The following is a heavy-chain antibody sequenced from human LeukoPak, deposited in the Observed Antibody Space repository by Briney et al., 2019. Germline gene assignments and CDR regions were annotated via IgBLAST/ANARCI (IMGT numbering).Heavy chain of an antibody. CDR1: GFTFSNYA. Sequence: GGSLRLSCAASGFTFSNYAMSWVRQAPGKGLEWVSSISGSGGSTYYADSVKGRFTISRDNYKNTLFLQMNSLRAEDTAVYYCAKDPYYYDTSGYNGDYWGQGTLVTVSS. CDR2: ISGSGGST. CDR3: AKDPYYYDTSGYNGDY. V-gene: IGHV3-23*01. D-gene: IGHD3-22*01. J-gene: IGHJ4*02.